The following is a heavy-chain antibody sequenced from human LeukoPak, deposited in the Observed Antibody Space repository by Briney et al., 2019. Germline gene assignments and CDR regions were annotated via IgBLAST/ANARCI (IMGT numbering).Heavy chain of an antibody. D-gene: IGHD4-17*01. J-gene: IGHJ5*02. CDR2: IYHSGST. CDR1: GYSISSGYY. V-gene: IGHV4-38-2*02. CDR3: ARDRNYGDYMLLDWFDP. Sequence: PSETLSLTCSFSGYSISSGYYWGWIRQPPGQGLEWIGNIYHSGSTYYNPSLKSRVTISVDTSKNQFSLKLSSVTAADTAVYYCARDRNYGDYMLLDWFDPWGQGTLVTVSS.